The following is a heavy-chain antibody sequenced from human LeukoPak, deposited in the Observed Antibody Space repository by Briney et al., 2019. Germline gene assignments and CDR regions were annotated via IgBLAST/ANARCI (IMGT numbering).Heavy chain of an antibody. CDR1: GFTVSSNY. J-gene: IGHJ4*02. V-gene: IGHV3-23*01. CDR3: AKESGATVVAATRVDY. Sequence: GGSLKLSCAAFGFTVSSNYMSWVRQAPGKGLEWVSAISGSGGSTYYADSVKGRFTISRDNSKNTLYLQMNSLRAEDTAVYYCAKESGATVVAATRVDYWGQGTLVTVSS. D-gene: IGHD2-15*01. CDR2: ISGSGGST.